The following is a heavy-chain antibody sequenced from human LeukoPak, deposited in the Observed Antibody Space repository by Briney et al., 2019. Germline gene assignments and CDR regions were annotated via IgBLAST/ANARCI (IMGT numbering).Heavy chain of an antibody. CDR1: DGSISSGGYY. CDR3: ARQGERPGISAY. Sequence: SETLSLTCTVSDGSISSGGYYWSWIRQHPGKGLEWIAYIYSSGSTYYNPSLKSRVTISLNTSKNQLSLNLSSVTAADTAVYYCARQGERPGISAYWGQGTLVTVSS. J-gene: IGHJ4*02. V-gene: IGHV4-31*03. CDR2: IYSSGST. D-gene: IGHD1-26*01.